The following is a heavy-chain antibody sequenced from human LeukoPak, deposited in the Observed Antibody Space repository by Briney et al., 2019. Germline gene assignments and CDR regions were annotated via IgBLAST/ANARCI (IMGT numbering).Heavy chain of an antibody. Sequence: GGSLRLSCAASGFTFSSYWMSWVRQAPGKGLEWVANIKQDGSEKYYADSVKGRFTISRDNAKNSLYLQMNSLRAEDTALYYCAKDPPGGYDILTGPYYFDYWGQGTLVTVSS. CDR2: IKQDGSEK. CDR3: AKDPPGGYDILTGPYYFDY. CDR1: GFTFSSYW. V-gene: IGHV3-7*03. D-gene: IGHD3-9*01. J-gene: IGHJ4*02.